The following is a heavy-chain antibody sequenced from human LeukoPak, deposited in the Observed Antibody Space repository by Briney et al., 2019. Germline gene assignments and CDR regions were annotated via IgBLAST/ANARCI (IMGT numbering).Heavy chain of an antibody. V-gene: IGHV4-31*03. CDR2: IYHTGDT. CDR1: GTSVSNYIFY. Sequence: TLSLTCSVSGTSVSNYIFYWNWIRQQPGKGLEWIGYIYHTGDTFYNPSLKSRVTISLDTSQNQFSLKMTSVTGADTAMYYCAREGGPYRPLDYSGQGTLVTVSS. J-gene: IGHJ4*02. CDR3: AREGGPYRPLDY.